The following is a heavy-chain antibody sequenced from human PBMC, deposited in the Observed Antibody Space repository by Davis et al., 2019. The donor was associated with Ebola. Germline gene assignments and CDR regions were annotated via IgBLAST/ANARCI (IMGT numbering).Heavy chain of an antibody. V-gene: IGHV3-23*01. Sequence: GESLKISCAASGFTFRSYAMSWVRQAPGKGLEWVSAISGSGGSTYYVDSVKGRFTISRDNSKNTLYLQMNSLRAEDTAAYYCASVGGGWGQGTLVTVSS. J-gene: IGHJ4*02. CDR1: GFTFRSYA. CDR3: ASVGGG. D-gene: IGHD4-23*01. CDR2: ISGSGGST.